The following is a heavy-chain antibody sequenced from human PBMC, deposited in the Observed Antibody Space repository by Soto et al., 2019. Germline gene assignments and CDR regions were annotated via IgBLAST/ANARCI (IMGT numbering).Heavy chain of an antibody. Sequence: EVQLVESGGGLVQPGGSLRLSCAASGFTVSSNYMSWVRQAPGKGLEWVSVIYSGGSTYYADSVKGRFTISRDNSKNTLYLQMNSLRAEEAAVYYCARVGYTYCYYYNMDVWGKGTTVTVSS. V-gene: IGHV3-66*01. D-gene: IGHD6-25*01. CDR3: ARVGYTYCYYYNMDV. CDR2: IYSGGST. CDR1: GFTVSSNY. J-gene: IGHJ6*03.